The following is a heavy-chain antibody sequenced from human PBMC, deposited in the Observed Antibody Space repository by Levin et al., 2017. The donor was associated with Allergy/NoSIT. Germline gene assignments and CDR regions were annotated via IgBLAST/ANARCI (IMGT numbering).Heavy chain of an antibody. CDR1: GGSISSGGYS. V-gene: IGHV4-30-2*01. CDR2: IYLSGRT. Sequence: SETLSLTCAVSGGSISSGGYSWSWIRQPPGKGLEWIGNIYLSGRTYYNPSLKSRVTISVDRSKNPFSLNLSSVTAADTAVYYCARVAGYSYGYYFDYWGQGTLVTVSS. J-gene: IGHJ4*02. CDR3: ARVAGYSYGYYFDY. D-gene: IGHD5-18*01.